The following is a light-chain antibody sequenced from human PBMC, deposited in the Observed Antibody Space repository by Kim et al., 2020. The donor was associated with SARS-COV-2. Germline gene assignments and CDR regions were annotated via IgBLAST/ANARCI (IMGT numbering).Light chain of an antibody. CDR3: LQYISYPLT. J-gene: IGKJ2*01. CDR1: QGSRYD. CDR2: AAS. V-gene: IGKV1-17*01. Sequence: ASVGNVVTTSCRGRQGSRYDFGCQQQKGGTAHQSLIYAASSLQGGVPSWFSGSGSGTEFTLTISRLQPEDVATYCCLQYISYPLTFGQGTKLEI.